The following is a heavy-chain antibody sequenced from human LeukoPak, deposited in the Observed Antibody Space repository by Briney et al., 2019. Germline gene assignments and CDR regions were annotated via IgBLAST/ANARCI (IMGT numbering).Heavy chain of an antibody. D-gene: IGHD1-26*01. J-gene: IGHJ4*02. CDR1: GGSVSSGTYY. CDR2: IYYSGST. CDR3: ASLYSGSYDTGSFDYFNY. Sequence: NSSETLSLTCTVSGGSVSSGTYYWSWIRQPPGKGLEWIGFIYYSGSTNYNPSLKSRVTISVDTSKNQFSLKLSSVTAADTAVYYCASLYSGSYDTGSFDYFNYWGQGTLVTVSS. V-gene: IGHV4-61*01.